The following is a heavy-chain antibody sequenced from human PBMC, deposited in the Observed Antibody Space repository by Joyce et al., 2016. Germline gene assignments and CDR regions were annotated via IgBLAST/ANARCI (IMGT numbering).Heavy chain of an antibody. V-gene: IGHV3-72*01. CDR2: SRNKGNGYTT. J-gene: IGHJ6*02. CDR1: GLTFSDHY. D-gene: IGHD3-10*01. Sequence: EVQLVESGGGLVQPGGSLRLSCAASGLTFSDHYMDWVRQSQGKGMEWVGRSRNKGNGYTTEYAASVEGRFTISRDDSRNSVYLQMNSLKTEDTAVYYCVRATKWFGVYYHGMDVWGQGTTVTVSS. CDR3: VRATKWFGVYYHGMDV.